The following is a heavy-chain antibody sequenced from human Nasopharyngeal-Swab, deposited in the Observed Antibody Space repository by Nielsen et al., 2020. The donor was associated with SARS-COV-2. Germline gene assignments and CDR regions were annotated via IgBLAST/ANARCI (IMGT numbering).Heavy chain of an antibody. Sequence: ASVKVSCKASGYTFTGYYMHWVRRAPGQGLEWMGRINPNSGGTNYAQKFQGRVTMTRDTSISTAYMELSRLRSDDTAVYYCFSGEQQLVQDKGGRMDVWGQGTTVTVSS. J-gene: IGHJ6*02. CDR1: GYTFTGYY. CDR3: FSGEQQLVQDKGGRMDV. D-gene: IGHD6-13*01. V-gene: IGHV1-2*06. CDR2: INPNSGGT.